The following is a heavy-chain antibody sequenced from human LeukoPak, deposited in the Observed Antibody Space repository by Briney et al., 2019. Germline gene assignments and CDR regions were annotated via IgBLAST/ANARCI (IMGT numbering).Heavy chain of an antibody. D-gene: IGHD3-10*01. CDR1: WYSFTTYW. CDR2: IYPGDSDT. J-gene: IGHJ4*02. V-gene: IGHV5-51*01. Sequence: EESLKISCKGSWYSFTTYWIGWGRQVPGEGLEWMGIIYPGDSDTRYSPSFQGQLTISADKSISTASLQWSSLKASDTAMYYCARHGLSNGWFPFDYWGQRTLVTVSS. CDR3: ARHGLSNGWFPFDY.